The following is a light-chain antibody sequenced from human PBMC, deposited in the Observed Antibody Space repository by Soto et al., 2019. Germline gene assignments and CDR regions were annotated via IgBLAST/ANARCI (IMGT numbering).Light chain of an antibody. J-gene: IGKJ5*01. CDR3: QQYGSSPIT. CDR2: GAA. V-gene: IGKV3-20*01. CDR1: QSIASYS. Sequence: IVLTQSPGTLSLSPGERATLSCRSSQSIASYSLAWYQQEPGQAPRLLISGAASRAAGIPDRFSGSGSGTDFTLTISRLEPEDFAVYYCQQYGSSPITFGQGTRLEIK.